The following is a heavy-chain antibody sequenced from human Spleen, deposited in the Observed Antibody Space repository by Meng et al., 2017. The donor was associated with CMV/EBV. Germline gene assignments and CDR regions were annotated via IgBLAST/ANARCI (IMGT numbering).Heavy chain of an antibody. V-gene: IGHV4-39*07. D-gene: IGHD2-8*01. CDR3: AINPYAGGDV. CDR2: IYYSGST. J-gene: IGHJ6*02. Sequence: SETLSLTCTVAGGSISSSSYYWGWIRQPPGKGLEWIGSIYYSGSTYYNPSLKSRVTISVDTSKNQFSLKLSSVTAADTAVYYCAINPYAGGDVWGQGTTVTVSS. CDR1: GGSISSSSYY.